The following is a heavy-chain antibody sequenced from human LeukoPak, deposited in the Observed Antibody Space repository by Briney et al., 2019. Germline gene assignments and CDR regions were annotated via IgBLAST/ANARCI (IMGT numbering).Heavy chain of an antibody. D-gene: IGHD6-19*01. CDR1: GFTFSSYG. CDR3: AKDPLLPGYTSGWYVY. CDR2: ISYDGSNK. J-gene: IGHJ4*02. Sequence: PGGSLRLSCAASGFTFSSYGMHWVRQAPGKGLEWVAVISYDGSNKYYADSVKGRFTISRDNFKNTLYLQMNSLRAEDTAVYYCAKDPLLPGYTSGWYVYWGQGTLVTVSS. V-gene: IGHV3-30*18.